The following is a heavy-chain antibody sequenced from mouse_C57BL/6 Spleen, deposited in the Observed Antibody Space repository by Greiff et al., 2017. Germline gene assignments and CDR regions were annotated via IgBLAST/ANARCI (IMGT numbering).Heavy chain of an antibody. CDR3: AREGLRGYFDY. D-gene: IGHD2-4*01. CDR1: GFTFTDYY. Sequence: EVQLVESGGGLVQPGGSLSLSCAASGFTFTDYYMSWVRQPPGQALEWLGFIRNKANGYTTEYSASVKGRFTISRDNSQSILYLQMNALRAEDSATYYCAREGLRGYFDYWGQGTTLTVSS. CDR2: IRNKANGYTT. V-gene: IGHV7-3*01. J-gene: IGHJ2*01.